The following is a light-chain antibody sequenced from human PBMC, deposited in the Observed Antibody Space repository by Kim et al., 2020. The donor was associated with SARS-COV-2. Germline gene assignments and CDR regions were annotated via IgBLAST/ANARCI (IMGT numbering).Light chain of an antibody. J-gene: IGKJ2*01. V-gene: IGKV1-13*02. Sequence: SLGARVTITCRASQGISSALAWYQQKPGKAPKLLIYDASSLESGVPSRFSGSGSGTDFTLTISSLQPEDFATYYCQQFNSYPHGYTFGQGTKLEI. CDR2: DAS. CDR1: QGISSA. CDR3: QQFNSYPHGYT.